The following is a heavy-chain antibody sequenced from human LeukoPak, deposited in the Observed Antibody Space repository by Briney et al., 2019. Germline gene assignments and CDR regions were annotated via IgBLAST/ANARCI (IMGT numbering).Heavy chain of an antibody. CDR1: GFTFSSYG. V-gene: IGHV3-33*01. CDR2: IWYDGSNK. J-gene: IGHJ4*02. CDR3: ARDLDGDYIFDY. D-gene: IGHD4-17*01. Sequence: GGSLRLSCAASGFTFSSYGMHWVRQAPGKGLEWVAVIWYDGSNKYCADSVKGRFTISRDNSKNTLYLQMNSLRAEDTAVYYCARDLDGDYIFDYWGQGTLVTVSS.